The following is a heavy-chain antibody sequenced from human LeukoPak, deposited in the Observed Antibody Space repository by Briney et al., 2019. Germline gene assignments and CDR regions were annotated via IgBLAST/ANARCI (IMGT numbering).Heavy chain of an antibody. CDR1: GFTFSSYA. J-gene: IGHJ6*03. V-gene: IGHV3-23*01. CDR3: ARPYYGGNPHYYYIDV. CDR2: ISGSGGST. D-gene: IGHD4-23*01. Sequence: GGSLRLSCAASGFTFSSYAMSWVRQAPGKGLEWVSAISGSGGSTYYADSVKGRFTISRDNAKNSLYLQMNSLRAEDTAVYYCARPYYGGNPHYYYIDVWGKGTTVTVSS.